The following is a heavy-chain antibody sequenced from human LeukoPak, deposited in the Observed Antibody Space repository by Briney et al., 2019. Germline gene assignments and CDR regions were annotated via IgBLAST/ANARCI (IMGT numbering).Heavy chain of an antibody. V-gene: IGHV5-51*01. D-gene: IGHD3-22*01. Sequence: GESLKISCKGSGYSFTSYWIGWVRQMPGKGLEWMGIIYPGDSDTRYSPSFQGQVTISADKSISTAYLQWSSLKASDTAMYYCARRNYYDSSGYYFKNDAFDIWGQGTMVPVSS. J-gene: IGHJ3*02. CDR2: IYPGDSDT. CDR1: GYSFTSYW. CDR3: ARRNYYDSSGYYFKNDAFDI.